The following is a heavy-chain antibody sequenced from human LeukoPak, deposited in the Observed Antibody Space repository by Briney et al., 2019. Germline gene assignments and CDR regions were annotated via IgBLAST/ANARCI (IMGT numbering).Heavy chain of an antibody. J-gene: IGHJ4*02. CDR1: GGSISSYY. CDR3: ARFRIEVAGKRYSDY. CDR2: IYYSGST. Sequence: SETLSLTCTVSGGSISSYYWSWIRQPPGKGLEWIGYIYYSGSTNYNPSLKSRVTISVDTSKNQFSLKLNSVTAADTAVYYCARFRIEVAGKRYSDYWGQGTLVTVSS. V-gene: IGHV4-59*01. D-gene: IGHD6-19*01.